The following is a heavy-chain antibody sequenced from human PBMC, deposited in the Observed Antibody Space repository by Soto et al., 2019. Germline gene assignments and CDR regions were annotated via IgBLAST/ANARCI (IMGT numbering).Heavy chain of an antibody. CDR1: GYSFTSYW. CDR2: IYPGDSDT. J-gene: IGHJ4*02. Sequence: PGESLKISCKGSGYSFTSYWIGWVRQMPGKGLEWMGIIYPGDSDTRYSPSFQGQVTISADKSISTAYLQWSSLKASDTAMYYCARLPVGPAARSNYFDYWGQGTLVTVSS. CDR3: ARLPVGPAARSNYFDY. D-gene: IGHD2-2*01. V-gene: IGHV5-51*01.